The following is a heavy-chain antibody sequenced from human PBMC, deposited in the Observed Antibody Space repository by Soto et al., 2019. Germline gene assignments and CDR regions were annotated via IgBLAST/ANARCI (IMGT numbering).Heavy chain of an antibody. Sequence: EVQLVESGGGLVQPGGSLRLSCAASGFTFSSYDMHWVRQATGKGLEWVSAIGTAGDTYYPGSVKGRFTISRETAKNSVYLQMNSLRAGDTAVYYCAGSNRGVEGGFDIWGQGTMVTVSS. V-gene: IGHV3-13*01. CDR1: GFTFSSYD. D-gene: IGHD3-10*01. CDR3: AGSNRGVEGGFDI. J-gene: IGHJ3*02. CDR2: IGTAGDT.